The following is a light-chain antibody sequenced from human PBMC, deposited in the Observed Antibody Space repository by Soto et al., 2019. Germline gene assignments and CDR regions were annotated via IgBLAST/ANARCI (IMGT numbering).Light chain of an antibody. CDR3: QQSYSTPFT. Sequence: DIQMTQSPSSLSASVGDRVTITCRASQSISSYLNWYQQKPGEAPKLLIYAASSLQSGVPSRFSGSGSGTDFTLTISSLHPEDFATYYCQQSYSTPFTFGPGTKVDIK. CDR1: QSISSY. CDR2: AAS. J-gene: IGKJ3*01. V-gene: IGKV1-39*01.